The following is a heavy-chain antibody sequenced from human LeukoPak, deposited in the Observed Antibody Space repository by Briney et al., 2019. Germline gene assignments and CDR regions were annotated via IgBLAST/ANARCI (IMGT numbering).Heavy chain of an antibody. J-gene: IGHJ4*02. Sequence: GRSLRLSCAASGFTFSSYGMHWVRQAPGKGLEWVAVIWYDGSNKYYADSVKGRFTISRDNSKNTLYLQMNSLRAEDTAVYYCTTDPTIVVVPAAMVYWGQGTLVTVSS. CDR1: GFTFSSYG. V-gene: IGHV3-33*01. D-gene: IGHD2-2*01. CDR2: IWYDGSNK. CDR3: TTDPTIVVVPAAMVY.